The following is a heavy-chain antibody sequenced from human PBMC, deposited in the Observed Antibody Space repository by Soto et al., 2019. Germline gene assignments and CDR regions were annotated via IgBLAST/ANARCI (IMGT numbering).Heavy chain of an antibody. V-gene: IGHV3-33*01. J-gene: IGHJ4*02. CDR3: ARDSSGWSFDY. D-gene: IGHD6-19*01. CDR2: IWYDGNNK. CDR1: GFTFSGYG. Sequence: GGSLRLSCAASGFTFSGYGMHWVRQAPGKGLEWVAVIWYDGNNKYYADSVKGRITISRDNSKNTLYLQMNSLRAEDTAFYYCARDSSGWSFDYWGQGTLVTVSS.